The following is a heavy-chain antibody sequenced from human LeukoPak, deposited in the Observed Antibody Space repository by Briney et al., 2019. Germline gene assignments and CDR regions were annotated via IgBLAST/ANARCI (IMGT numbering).Heavy chain of an antibody. CDR3: ARELVTMVRGVIITRWFDP. CDR2: ISAYNGNT. V-gene: IGHV1-18*04. CDR1: GYTFTSYG. J-gene: IGHJ5*02. D-gene: IGHD3-10*01. Sequence: GASVKVSCKASGYTFTSYGISWVRQAPGQGLEWMGWISAYNGNTNYAQKLQGRVTMTTDTSTSTAYMELRSLRSDDTAVYYRARELVTMVRGVIITRWFDPWGQGTLVTVSS.